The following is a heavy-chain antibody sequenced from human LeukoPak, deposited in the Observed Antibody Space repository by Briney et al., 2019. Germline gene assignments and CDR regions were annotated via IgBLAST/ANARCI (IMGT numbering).Heavy chain of an antibody. CDR3: ARAQRIGSYYWFDA. D-gene: IGHD1-26*01. CDR2: ISSSSSTI. Sequence: GGSLRLPCAVSGFLLRSYSMNWVRQATGRGLEWVSYISSSSSTIYYADSVGGRFNIYRQNDKNSLYLQMNSLRDEDTAVFYCARAQRIGSYYWFDAWGQGTLVTVSS. CDR1: GFLLRSYS. V-gene: IGHV3-48*02. J-gene: IGHJ5*02.